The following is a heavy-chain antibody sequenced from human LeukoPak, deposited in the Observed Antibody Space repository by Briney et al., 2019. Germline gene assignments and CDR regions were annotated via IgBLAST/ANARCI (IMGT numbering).Heavy chain of an antibody. V-gene: IGHV4-34*01. J-gene: IGHJ6*03. Sequence: SETLSLTCAVYGGSFSGYYWSWIRQPPGKGLEWIGEINHSGSTNYNPSLKSRVTISVDTSKNQFSLKLSSVTAADTAVYYCARGIVGATTYYMDVWGKGTTVTVSS. D-gene: IGHD1-26*01. CDR1: GGSFSGYY. CDR2: INHSGST. CDR3: ARGIVGATTYYMDV.